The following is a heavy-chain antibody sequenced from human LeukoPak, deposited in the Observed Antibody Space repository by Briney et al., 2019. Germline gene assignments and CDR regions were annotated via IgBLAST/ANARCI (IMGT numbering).Heavy chain of an antibody. CDR2: INHSGST. CDR3: ARGPSSSWYYFQH. J-gene: IGHJ1*01. D-gene: IGHD6-13*01. CDR1: GGSFSGYY. V-gene: IGHV4-34*01. Sequence: SETLSLICAVYGGSFSGYYWSWIRQPPGKGLEWIGEINHSGSTNYNPSLKSRVTISVDTSKNQFSLKLSSVTAADTAVYYCARGPSSSWYYFQHWGQGTLVTVSS.